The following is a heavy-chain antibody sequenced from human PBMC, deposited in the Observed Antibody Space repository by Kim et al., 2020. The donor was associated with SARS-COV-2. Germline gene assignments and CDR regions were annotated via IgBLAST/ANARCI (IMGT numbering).Heavy chain of an antibody. D-gene: IGHD2-15*01. CDR1: GDTFAKYG. Sequence: SVKVSCKASGDTFAKYGITWVRQAPGQGLEWMGRIIPSLDITNYAQNLQGRVTMSTDKSTNTAYMELTSLTSDDTAMYYCGRDENIRLTRGAVDYRGQ. V-gene: IGHV1-69*04. CDR3: GRDENIRLTRGAVDY. J-gene: IGHJ4*02. CDR2: IIPSLDIT.